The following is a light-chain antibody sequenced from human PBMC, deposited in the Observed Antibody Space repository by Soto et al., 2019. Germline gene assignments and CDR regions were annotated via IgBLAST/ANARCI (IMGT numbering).Light chain of an antibody. CDR2: EVN. J-gene: IGLJ1*01. CDR1: SSDIGAYDY. Sequence: QSALTQPASLSGSPGQSITISCTGTSSDIGAYDYVSWFQQHPGKAPKLMISEVNNRPSGVSNRFSGSKSGNTAYLTISGLQVEDEAEYFRFSFTTTSTHVFGTGTKGTVL. V-gene: IGLV2-14*01. CDR3: FSFTTTSTHV.